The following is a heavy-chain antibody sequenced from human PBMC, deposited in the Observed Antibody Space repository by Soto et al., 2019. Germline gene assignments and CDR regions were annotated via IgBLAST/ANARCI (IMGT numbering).Heavy chain of an antibody. D-gene: IGHD4-17*01. CDR3: ARDYGDYDHWFDP. V-gene: IGHV1-69*04. J-gene: IGHJ5*02. Sequence: SVKVSCKASGGTFSSYTISWVRQAPGQGLEWMGRIIPILGIANYAQKFQGRVTITADKSTSTAYMELSSLRSEDTAVYYCARDYGDYDHWFDPWGQGTLVTVSS. CDR2: IIPILGIA. CDR1: GGTFSSYT.